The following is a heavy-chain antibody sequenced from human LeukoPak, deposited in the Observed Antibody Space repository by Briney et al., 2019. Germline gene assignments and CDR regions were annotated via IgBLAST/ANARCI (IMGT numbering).Heavy chain of an antibody. CDR2: INPNSGGT. CDR1: GYTFTGYF. D-gene: IGHD2-2*01. J-gene: IGHJ4*02. Sequence: ASVKVSCKASGYTFTGYFMHWVRQAPGQGLEWMGWINPNSGGTNYAQMFQGRVTMTRDTSISTAYMELSRLRSDDTSVYYCARDGACSSTSCQNFDYWGQGTLVTVSS. V-gene: IGHV1-2*02. CDR3: ARDGACSSTSCQNFDY.